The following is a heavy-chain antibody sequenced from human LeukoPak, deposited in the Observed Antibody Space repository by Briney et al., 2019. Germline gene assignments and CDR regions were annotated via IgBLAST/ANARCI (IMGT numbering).Heavy chain of an antibody. CDR1: GFTFNSYA. D-gene: IGHD3-10*01. J-gene: IGHJ4*02. CDR3: ARDSYYYGSGSVGQFDY. Sequence: GGSLRLSCAASGFTFNSYAMSWVRQAPGKGLVWVSRINTDGSSTSYADSVKGRFTISRDNAKNSLYLQMNSLRAEDTAVYYCARDSYYYGSGSVGQFDYWGQGTLVTVSS. V-gene: IGHV3-74*01. CDR2: INTDGSST.